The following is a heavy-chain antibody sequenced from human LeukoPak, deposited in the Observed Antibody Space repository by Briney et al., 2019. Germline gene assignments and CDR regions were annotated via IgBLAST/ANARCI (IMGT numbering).Heavy chain of an antibody. J-gene: IGHJ3*02. D-gene: IGHD1-1*01. V-gene: IGHV4-59*01. CDR3: ARRYNDAFDI. CDR1: GGSISNYY. CDR2: ISYSGII. Sequence: SGTLSLTCTVSGGSISNYYWNWIRQPPGKGLEWIGYISYSGIINYNPSLKSRITISVDTSKNQFSLKLRSVTAADTAVYYCARRYNDAFDIWGQGTMVTVSA.